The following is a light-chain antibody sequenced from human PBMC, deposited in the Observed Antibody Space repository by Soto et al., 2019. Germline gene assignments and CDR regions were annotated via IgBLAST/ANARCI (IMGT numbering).Light chain of an antibody. Sequence: QSALTQPASVSGSPGQSITISCTGTSSDVGSYNLVSWYQQHPGKAPKLMNYEGSKRPSGVSNRFSGSKSGNTASLTISGLQAEDEADYYCCSYAGSSTSLYVFGTGTKLTVL. CDR3: CSYAGSSTSLYV. V-gene: IGLV2-23*01. CDR1: SSDVGSYNL. CDR2: EGS. J-gene: IGLJ1*01.